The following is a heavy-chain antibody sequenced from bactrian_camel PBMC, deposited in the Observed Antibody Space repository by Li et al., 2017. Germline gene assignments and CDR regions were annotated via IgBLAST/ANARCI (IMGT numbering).Heavy chain of an antibody. CDR1: GYTYSRNC. CDR2: LSWGSP. Sequence: HVQLVESGGGSVQAGGSLRLSCTASGYTYSRNCIGWFSQAPGKEREGIALLSWGSPYYADSVKGRFAISQDNTENTLYLQMDNLKPDDAAMYYCAAVPYLAGDVRRRRDVRCLLGGDYNYRGQGTQVTVS. D-gene: IGHD6*01. CDR3: AAVPYLAGDVRRRRDVRCLLGGDYNY. V-gene: IGHV3-3*01. J-gene: IGHJ4*01.